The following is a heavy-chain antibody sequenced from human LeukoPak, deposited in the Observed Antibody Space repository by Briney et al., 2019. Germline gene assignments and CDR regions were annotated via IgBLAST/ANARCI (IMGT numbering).Heavy chain of an antibody. Sequence: GSSVKVSCKASGGTFSSYAISWVRQAPGQGLEWMGRIIPIFGTANYAQKFQGRVTITTDESTSTAYMELSSLRSEDTAVYNCASNYDSSTIEYFQHWGQGTLVTVSS. CDR1: GGTFSSYA. CDR2: IIPIFGTA. V-gene: IGHV1-69*05. CDR3: ASNYDSSTIEYFQH. D-gene: IGHD3-22*01. J-gene: IGHJ1*01.